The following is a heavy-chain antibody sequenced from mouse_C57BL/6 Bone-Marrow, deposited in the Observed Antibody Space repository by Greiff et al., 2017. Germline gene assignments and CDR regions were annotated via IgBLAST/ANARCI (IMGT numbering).Heavy chain of an antibody. Sequence: EVQLQQSVAELVRPGASVKLSCTASGFHIKNTYMHWVKQRPEQGLEWIGRIDPANGNTKYAPTFQGKATITADTSSNTAYLQLSSRTADYPAIYYCARSGGYHYYGSSYWYFDVWGTGTTVTVSS. J-gene: IGHJ1*03. CDR1: GFHIKNTY. V-gene: IGHV14-3*01. D-gene: IGHD1-1*01. CDR3: ARSGGYHYYGSSYWYFDV. CDR2: IDPANGNT.